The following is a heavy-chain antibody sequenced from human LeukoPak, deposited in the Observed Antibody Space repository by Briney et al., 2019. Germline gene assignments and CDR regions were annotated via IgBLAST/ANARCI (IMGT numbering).Heavy chain of an antibody. CDR2: MNPNSGNT. D-gene: IGHD3-22*01. J-gene: IGHJ3*02. V-gene: IGHV1-8*01. CDR3: ARGRYYYDSSAYSDAFDI. CDR1: GYTFTTHD. Sequence: VASVKVSCKASGYTFTTHDINWVRQATGQGLEWMGWMNPNSGNTGYEQKFQGRVTMTRNTSISTAYMELSSLRSDGTAVYYCARGRYYYDSSAYSDAFDIWGQGTLVTVSS.